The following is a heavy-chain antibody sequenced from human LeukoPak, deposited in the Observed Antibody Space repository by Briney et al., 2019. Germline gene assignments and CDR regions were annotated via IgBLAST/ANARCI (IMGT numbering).Heavy chain of an antibody. V-gene: IGHV3-21*04. J-gene: IGHJ4*02. Sequence: PGGSLRLSCAASGFTFSTYTMNWVRQAPGKGLEWVSSISSSSSYIYYADSVKGRFTISRDNSKNTLYLQMNSLRAEDTAVYYCAKVDYVWGSYRYPRGPFDYWGQGTLVTVSS. CDR2: ISSSSSYI. CDR3: AKVDYVWGSYRYPRGPFDY. CDR1: GFTFSTYT. D-gene: IGHD3-16*02.